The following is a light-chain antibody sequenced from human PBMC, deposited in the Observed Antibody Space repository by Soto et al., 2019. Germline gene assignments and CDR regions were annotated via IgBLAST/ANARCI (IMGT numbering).Light chain of an antibody. V-gene: IGLV2-8*01. CDR3: SSSAGIYHYLV. CDR1: SSDIGGYNS. CDR2: EVN. Sequence: QSVLTQPPSASGSPGQSATTSCTGTSSDIGGYNSVSWYQQHPGKAPRLMIYEVNKRPSGVPDRFSGSKSGYTASLTVSGLQTEDEAFYYCSSSAGIYHYLVFGGGTKVTVL. J-gene: IGLJ3*02.